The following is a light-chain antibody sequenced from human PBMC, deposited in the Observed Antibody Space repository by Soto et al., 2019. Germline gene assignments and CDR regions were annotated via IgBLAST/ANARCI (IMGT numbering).Light chain of an antibody. V-gene: IGKV1-9*01. CDR2: AAS. CDR3: QQRHSYPIT. J-gene: IGKJ5*01. CDR1: QGIISI. Sequence: IQLTQSPSSLSASVGDRVTITCRASQGIISIIVWYQQIPGRAPQLLLSAASTLPSGVPSRFTGSGSGTDFTLTIGSVQPEDFATYYCQQRHSYPITFGQGTRLEIK.